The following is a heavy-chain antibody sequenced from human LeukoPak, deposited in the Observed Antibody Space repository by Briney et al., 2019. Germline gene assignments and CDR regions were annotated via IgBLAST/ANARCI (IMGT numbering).Heavy chain of an antibody. J-gene: IGHJ4*02. CDR1: GYTSTGYY. CDR3: ARVWHDSSGYYYFDY. V-gene: IGHV1-2*02. Sequence: GASVKVSCKASGYTSTGYYMHWVRQAPGQGLEWMGWINPNSGGTNYAQKFQGRVTMTRDTSISTAYMELSRLRSDDTAVYYCARVWHDSSGYYYFDYWGQGTLVTVSS. D-gene: IGHD3-22*01. CDR2: INPNSGGT.